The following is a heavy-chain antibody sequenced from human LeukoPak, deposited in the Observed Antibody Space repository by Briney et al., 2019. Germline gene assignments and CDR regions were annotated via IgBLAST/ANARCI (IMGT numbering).Heavy chain of an antibody. Sequence: GGSLRLSCAASGFNFANHAMSWVRQTPGKGLEWVSAISGGGDISYYADSVRGRFTISRDNSKDTLFLQMHSLRPGDTAVYYCVREDTPATANYWGQGTLVTISS. CDR2: ISGGGDIS. CDR3: VREDTPATANY. V-gene: IGHV3-23*01. J-gene: IGHJ4*02. CDR1: GFNFANHA. D-gene: IGHD2-21*02.